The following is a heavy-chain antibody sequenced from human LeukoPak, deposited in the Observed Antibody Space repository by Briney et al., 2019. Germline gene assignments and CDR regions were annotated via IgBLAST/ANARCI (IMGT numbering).Heavy chain of an antibody. V-gene: IGHV4-61*08. CDR2: IYYSGST. CDR3: ARDRNNSPNHSFWFDP. D-gene: IGHD4-23*01. J-gene: IGHJ5*02. Sequence: KASETLSLTCTVSGGSISSGDYYWSCIRQPPGKGLECIGYIYYSGSTNYNPSLKSRVTISVDTSKNQFSLKLSSVTAADTAVYYCARDRNNSPNHSFWFDPWGQGTLVTVSS. CDR1: GGSISSGDYY.